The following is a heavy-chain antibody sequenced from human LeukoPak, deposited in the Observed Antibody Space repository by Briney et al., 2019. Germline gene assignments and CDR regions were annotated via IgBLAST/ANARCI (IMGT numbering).Heavy chain of an antibody. J-gene: IGHJ2*01. CDR2: ISADSNTI. Sequence: GGSLRLSCAASGFTFSIYSMNWVRQAPGEGLEWLSYISADSNTIYYADSVKGRFTISRDNAKTSLYLQMNTLRDEDTAVYYCARDRAAPTWFFDLWGRGTLVLVSS. V-gene: IGHV3-48*02. CDR3: ARDRAAPTWFFDL. D-gene: IGHD2-15*01. CDR1: GFTFSIYS.